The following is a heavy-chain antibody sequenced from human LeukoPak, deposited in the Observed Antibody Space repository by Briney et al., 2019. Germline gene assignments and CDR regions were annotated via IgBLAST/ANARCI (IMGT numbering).Heavy chain of an antibody. D-gene: IGHD1-1*01. CDR3: ATYINWVAGDV. J-gene: IGHJ6*02. CDR1: GFTFSESW. CDR2: INHEGGGI. V-gene: IGHV3-7*01. Sequence: GGSLRLSCAASGFTFSESWMSWVLQVPGQGLEWVAHINHEGGGIQYVDSVKGRFTISRDNAKGSVYLQMNSLRAEDTAIYHCATYINWVAGDVWGQGTTVIVSS.